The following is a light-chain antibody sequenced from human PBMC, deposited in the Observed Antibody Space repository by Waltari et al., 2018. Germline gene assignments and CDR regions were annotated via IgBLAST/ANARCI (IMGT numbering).Light chain of an antibody. V-gene: IGKV3-11*01. Sequence: EIVLTQSPAPLSLSPGESATLSCRASQSVRSYLAWYQQKPRQAPRLLIYDAANRATGILARFSGSGAGTDCTLTISSLEPEDFAVYYCQQRSNFITFGPGTKVDIK. CDR1: QSVRSY. CDR2: DAA. J-gene: IGKJ3*01. CDR3: QQRSNFIT.